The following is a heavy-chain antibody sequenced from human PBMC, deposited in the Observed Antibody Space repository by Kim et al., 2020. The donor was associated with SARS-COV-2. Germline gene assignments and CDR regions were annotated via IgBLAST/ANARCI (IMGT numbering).Heavy chain of an antibody. Sequence: DSVKGRFTISRDNSKNTLYLQMNSLRAEDTAVYYCAKVLRYFDWSHGFDYWGQGTLVTVSS. D-gene: IGHD3-9*01. J-gene: IGHJ4*02. CDR3: AKVLRYFDWSHGFDY. V-gene: IGHV3-23*01.